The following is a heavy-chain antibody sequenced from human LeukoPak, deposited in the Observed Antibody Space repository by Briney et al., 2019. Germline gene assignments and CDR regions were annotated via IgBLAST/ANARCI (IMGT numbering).Heavy chain of an antibody. D-gene: IGHD6-19*01. CDR3: ARGAVAAEVWLRANDAFDI. J-gene: IGHJ3*02. CDR2: IKQDGNEE. V-gene: IGHV3-7*04. Sequence: PSETLSLTCSVSGGSISSGSYYWSWVRQAPGKGLEWVANIKQDGNEEYYVDSVKGRFTLSRDNAKNSLYLQMNSLRAEDTAVYYCARGAVAAEVWLRANDAFDIWGQGTVVTVSS. CDR1: GGSISSGSYY.